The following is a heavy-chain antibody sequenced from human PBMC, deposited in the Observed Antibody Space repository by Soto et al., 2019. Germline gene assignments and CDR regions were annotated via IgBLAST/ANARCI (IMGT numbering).Heavy chain of an antibody. CDR2: INSDGSST. V-gene: IGHV3-74*01. J-gene: IGHJ6*02. CDR3: ASLGVWYYYYYGMDV. CDR1: GFTFSSYW. Sequence: GGSLRLSCAASGFTFSSYWMHWVRQAPGKGLVWVSRINSDGSSTSYADSVKGRFTISRDNAKNTLYLQMNSLRAEDTAVYYCASLGVWYYYYYGMDVWGQGTTVTVSS.